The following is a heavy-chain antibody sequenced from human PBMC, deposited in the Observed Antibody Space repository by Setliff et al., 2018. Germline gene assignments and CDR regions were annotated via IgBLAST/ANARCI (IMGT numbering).Heavy chain of an antibody. V-gene: IGHV3-49*04. CDR1: GFTFGDYT. J-gene: IGHJ4*02. D-gene: IGHD3-10*01. Sequence: GGSLRLSCTASGFTFGDYTMSWVRQAPGKGLEWVGFIRSKDYGGTTDYAAPVKGRFTISRDDSKNTLYLQMNSLKTEDTAVYYCTTGLLWFGESLDYWGQGTLVTVSS. CDR3: TTGLLWFGESLDY. CDR2: IRSKDYGGTT.